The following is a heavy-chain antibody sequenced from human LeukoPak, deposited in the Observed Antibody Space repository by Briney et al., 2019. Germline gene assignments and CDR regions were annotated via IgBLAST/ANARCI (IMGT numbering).Heavy chain of an antibody. Sequence: GGALRLSCVASGFTFSNYEMNWVREAPGKGLEWVSYLSGSGSTIYYADAVKGRFIISRDNSKNTLYLQMNSLRAEDTAVYYCAKDTSVGAFDIWGQGTMVTVSS. CDR2: LSGSGSTI. D-gene: IGHD5/OR15-5a*01. CDR3: AKDTSVGAFDI. CDR1: GFTFSNYE. J-gene: IGHJ3*02. V-gene: IGHV3-48*03.